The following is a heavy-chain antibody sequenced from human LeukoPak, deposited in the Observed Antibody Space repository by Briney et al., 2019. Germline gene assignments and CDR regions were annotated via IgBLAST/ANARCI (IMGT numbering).Heavy chain of an antibody. D-gene: IGHD6-13*01. V-gene: IGHV3-66*02. CDR1: GFTVSSNY. CDR3: ARGFGIAAAGTKFDY. J-gene: IGHJ4*02. Sequence: PGGSLRLSCAASGFTVSSNYMSWVRQAPGKGLEWVSVIYSGGSTYYADSVKGRFTISRDNSKNTLYLQMNSLRAEDTAVYYCARGFGIAAAGTKFDYWGQRTLVTVSS. CDR2: IYSGGST.